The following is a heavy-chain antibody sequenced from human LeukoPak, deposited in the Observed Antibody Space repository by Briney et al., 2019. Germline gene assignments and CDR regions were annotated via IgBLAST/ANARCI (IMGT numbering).Heavy chain of an antibody. V-gene: IGHV3-23*01. CDR3: AKDAGPQQLVFFDS. CDR2: ISGSGANI. D-gene: IGHD6-6*01. Sequence: PGGPLRLSCTATGFTFSNFGMAWVRQAPGQGLEWVSTISGSGANIHQADSVKGRFTISRDNSRSTVYLQMNSLRAEDTAVYYCAKDAGPQQLVFFDSWGQGTLVTVSS. J-gene: IGHJ4*02. CDR1: GFTFSNFG.